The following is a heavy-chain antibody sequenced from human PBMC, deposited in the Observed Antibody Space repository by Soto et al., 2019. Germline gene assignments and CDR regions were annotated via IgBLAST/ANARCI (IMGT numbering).Heavy chain of an antibody. V-gene: IGHV3-23*01. CDR1: GFTFSSYA. J-gene: IGHJ5*02. CDR3: AKANFVVVPAATSRFDP. D-gene: IGHD2-2*01. Sequence: GGALRLSCAASGFTFSSYAMSWFRQAPGKGLEWVSAISGSGGSTYYADSVKGRFTISRDNSKNTLYLQMNSLRAEDTAVYYCAKANFVVVPAATSRFDPWGQGTLVTVSS. CDR2: ISGSGGST.